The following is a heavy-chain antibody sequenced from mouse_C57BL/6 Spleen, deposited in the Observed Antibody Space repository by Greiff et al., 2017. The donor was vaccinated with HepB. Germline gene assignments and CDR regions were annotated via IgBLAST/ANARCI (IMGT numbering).Heavy chain of an antibody. J-gene: IGHJ3*01. CDR1: GFTFSSYT. D-gene: IGHD2-3*01. CDR3: ARHDDWFAY. CDR2: ISGGGGNS. V-gene: IGHV5-9*04. Sequence: EVKLVESGGGLVKPGGSLKLSCAASGFTFSSYTMSWVRQTPEKRLEWVATISGGGGNSYYPDSVKGRFTISRDNAKNTLYLQMSSLRSEDTAVYYCARHDDWFAYWGQGTLVTVSA.